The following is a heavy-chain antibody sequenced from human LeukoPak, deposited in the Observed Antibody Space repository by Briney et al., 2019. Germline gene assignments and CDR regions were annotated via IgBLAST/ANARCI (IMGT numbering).Heavy chain of an antibody. Sequence: GESLKISCKGSGYSFTSYWIGWVRQMPGKGLEWMGIIYPGDSDTRYSPSFQGQVTISADKSISTAYLQWSGLKASDTAMYYCARIASYSTGRYYFDYWGQGTLVTVSS. CDR1: GYSFTSYW. CDR3: ARIASYSTGRYYFDY. V-gene: IGHV5-51*01. CDR2: IYPGDSDT. D-gene: IGHD6-19*01. J-gene: IGHJ4*02.